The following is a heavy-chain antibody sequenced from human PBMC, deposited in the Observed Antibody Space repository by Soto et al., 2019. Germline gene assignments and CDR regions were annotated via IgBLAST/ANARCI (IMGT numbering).Heavy chain of an antibody. CDR3: ARDGVEFLGWLPPPPRRVYYGMDV. CDR2: ISSSGSTI. V-gene: IGHV3-48*03. D-gene: IGHD3-3*01. Sequence: PGGSLRLSCAASGFTFSSYEMNWVRQAPGKGLEWVSYISSSGSTIYYADSVKGRFTISRDNAKNSLYLQMNSLRAEDTAVYYWARDGVEFLGWLPPPPRRVYYGMDVWGQGTTVTVS. J-gene: IGHJ6*02. CDR1: GFTFSSYE.